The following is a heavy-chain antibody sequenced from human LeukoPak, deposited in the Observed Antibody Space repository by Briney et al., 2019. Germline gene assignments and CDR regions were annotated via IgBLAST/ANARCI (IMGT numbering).Heavy chain of an antibody. CDR3: AREAYYYDSSGYWDAFDM. J-gene: IGHJ3*02. Sequence: GGSLRLSCAASGFTFSKHNMNWVRQAPGKGLEWVSSISTSSSYIYYADSVKGRFTISRDNAKNSLYLQMNSLRAEDTAVYYCAREAYYYDSSGYWDAFDMWGQGTMVTVSS. D-gene: IGHD3-22*01. V-gene: IGHV3-21*01. CDR2: ISTSSSYI. CDR1: GFTFSKHN.